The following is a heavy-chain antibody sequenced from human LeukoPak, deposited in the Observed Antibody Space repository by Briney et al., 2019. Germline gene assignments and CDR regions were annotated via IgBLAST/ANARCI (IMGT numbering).Heavy chain of an antibody. V-gene: IGHV4-4*07. CDR2: IYTSGST. CDR3: ARAQTVTTLYYYYYMDV. CDR1: GGSIIDYY. J-gene: IGHJ6*03. D-gene: IGHD4-17*01. Sequence: SETLSLTCTVSGGSIIDYYWSWIRQSAGKGLEWIGRIYTSGSTNYNPSLKSRVTMSVDTSKNQFSLKLTSVTAADTAVYYCARAQTVTTLYYYYYMDVWGKGTTVTVSS.